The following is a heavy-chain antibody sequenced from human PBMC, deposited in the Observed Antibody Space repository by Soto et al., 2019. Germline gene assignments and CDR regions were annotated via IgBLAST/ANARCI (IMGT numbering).Heavy chain of an antibody. CDR2: ISYDGSDK. J-gene: IGHJ5*02. Sequence: GGSLRLSCASSGFTFSSYAMHWVRQAPGKGLEWVALISYDGSDKDHADSVKGRFTISRDNSRNTLYLQMNSLRAEDTAVYYCAKEKISTSCCNWFDPWGQGTLVTVSS. CDR1: GFTFSSYA. V-gene: IGHV3-30-3*01. D-gene: IGHD2-2*01. CDR3: AKEKISTSCCNWFDP.